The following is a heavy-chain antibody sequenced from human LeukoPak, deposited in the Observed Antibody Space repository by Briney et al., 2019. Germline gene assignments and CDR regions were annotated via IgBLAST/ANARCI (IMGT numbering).Heavy chain of an antibody. J-gene: IGHJ6*03. CDR3: ARVSYYDGSGYYYYYMDV. V-gene: IGHV4-38-2*02. CDR2: IYHSGST. D-gene: IGHD3-22*01. CDR1: GYSISSGYY. Sequence: SETLSLTCTVSGYSISSGYYWGWIRQPPGKGLEWIGSIYHSGSTYYNPSLKSRVTISVDTSKNQFSLKLSSVTAADTAVYYCARVSYYDGSGYYYYYMDVWGKGTTVTISS.